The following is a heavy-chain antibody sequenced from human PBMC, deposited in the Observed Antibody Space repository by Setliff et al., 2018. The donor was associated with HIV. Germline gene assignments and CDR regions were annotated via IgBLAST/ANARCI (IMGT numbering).Heavy chain of an antibody. J-gene: IGHJ4*02. CDR2: INPSVGST. V-gene: IGHV1-46*01. D-gene: IGHD3-22*01. CDR1: GYTLSNNY. CDR3: AKDMNRGGYSDSSPHDF. Sequence: ASVKVSCKASGYTLSNNYIHWVRQVPGQGLEWTGIINPSVGSTNSAQQFQGRVTMTRDTSTSTVYMELSGLRSEDTAVYYCAKDMNRGGYSDSSPHDFWGQGTLVTVSS.